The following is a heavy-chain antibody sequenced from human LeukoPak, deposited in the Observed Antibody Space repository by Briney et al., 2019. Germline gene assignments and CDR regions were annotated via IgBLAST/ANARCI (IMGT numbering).Heavy chain of an antibody. Sequence: GGSLRLSCAASGFTFTSHEMNWFRQAPGKGLEWVSVIYSGGSTYYADSVKGRFTISRDNSKNTLYLQMNSLRAEDTAVYYCAREGPRGSMVRGHRYGMDVWGQGTTVTVSS. CDR2: IYSGGST. CDR1: GFTFTSHE. CDR3: AREGPRGSMVRGHRYGMDV. J-gene: IGHJ6*02. D-gene: IGHD3-10*01. V-gene: IGHV3-53*01.